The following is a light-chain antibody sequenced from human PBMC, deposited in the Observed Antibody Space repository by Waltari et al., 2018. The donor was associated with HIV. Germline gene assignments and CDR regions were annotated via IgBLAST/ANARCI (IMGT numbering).Light chain of an antibody. CDR1: QSVRSN. J-gene: IGKJ5*01. CDR2: GAS. Sequence: EIVMTQSPATLPVSPGERATLSCRASQSVRSNLAWYQQKPGQATRLLIYGASTRATGIPVRVTGSGSGTEFILTVSSLQSEDFAVYYCQEYNNWPSITFGQGTRLEIK. V-gene: IGKV3-15*01. CDR3: QEYNNWPSIT.